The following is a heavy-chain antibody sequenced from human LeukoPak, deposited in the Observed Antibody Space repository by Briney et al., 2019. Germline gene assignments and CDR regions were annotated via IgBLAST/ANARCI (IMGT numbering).Heavy chain of an antibody. V-gene: IGHV3-33*08. J-gene: IGHJ4*02. CDR3: ARDFELSH. CDR2: IWYDGSSK. Sequence: PGGSLRLSCVAPGFTFSSYGMHWVRQAPGKGLEWVALIWYDGSSKHYADSVRGRFTISRDNSKNTLYLQMNSLRAEDTAVYYCARDFELSHWGQGTLVTVSS. CDR1: GFTFSSYG. D-gene: IGHD3-16*02.